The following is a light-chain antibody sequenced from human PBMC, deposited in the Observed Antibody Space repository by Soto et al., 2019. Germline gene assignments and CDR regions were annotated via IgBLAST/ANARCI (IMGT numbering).Light chain of an antibody. V-gene: IGKV3-11*01. CDR2: DAS. Sequence: EIVLTQSPATLSLSPGERATLSCRASQIVGGNLAWYQQKPGQAPRLLISDASNRATGIPARFIGSGSGTDFTLTSSSLEPEDFAVYYCQQRSKWPLTFGGGTKVEIK. CDR1: QIVGGN. CDR3: QQRSKWPLT. J-gene: IGKJ4*01.